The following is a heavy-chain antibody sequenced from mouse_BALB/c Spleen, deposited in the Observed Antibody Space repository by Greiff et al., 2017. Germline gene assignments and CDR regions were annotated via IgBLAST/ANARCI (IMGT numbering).Heavy chain of an antibody. D-gene: IGHD2-1*01. V-gene: IGHV5-6-3*01. Sequence: EVQLVESGGGLVQPGGSLKLSCAASGFTFSSYGMSWVRQTPDKRLELVATINSNGGSTYYPDSVKGRFTISRDNAKNTLYLQMSSLKSEDTAMYYCARSSIYYAPYAMDYWGQGTSVTVSS. CDR2: INSNGGST. CDR1: GFTFSSYG. CDR3: ARSSIYYAPYAMDY. J-gene: IGHJ4*01.